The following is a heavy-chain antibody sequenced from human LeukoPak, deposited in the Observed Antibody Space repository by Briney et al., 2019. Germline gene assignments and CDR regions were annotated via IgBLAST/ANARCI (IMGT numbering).Heavy chain of an antibody. CDR3: ARDTYLYRGGSDY. CDR1: GGSIIISNYY. CDR2: ISYAGHT. J-gene: IGHJ4*02. D-gene: IGHD3-16*01. V-gene: IGHV4-39*02. Sequence: SETLSLTCTVSGGSIIISNYYWSWIRQPPGKGLEWIGRISYAGHTYYNPSLQSRVTISVDTSKNQFSPKLASVTAADTAIYYCARDTYLYRGGSDYWGLGTLVTVSS.